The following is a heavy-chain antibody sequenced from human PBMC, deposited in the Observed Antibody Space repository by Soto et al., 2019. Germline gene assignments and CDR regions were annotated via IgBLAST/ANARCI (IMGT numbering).Heavy chain of an antibody. D-gene: IGHD6-19*01. Sequence: QVKLVQSGAEVKKPGASVKVSCKASGYIFTAYYMNWVRQAPGQGLEWMGWINPASGGTIYAQKFQGRVTMTTDPSITTAYMELSSLTSDDTAVYYCARDYSAGAGASDFWGQGTMVIVSS. V-gene: IGHV1-2*02. CDR3: ARDYSAGAGASDF. CDR2: INPASGGT. CDR1: GYIFTAYY. J-gene: IGHJ3*01.